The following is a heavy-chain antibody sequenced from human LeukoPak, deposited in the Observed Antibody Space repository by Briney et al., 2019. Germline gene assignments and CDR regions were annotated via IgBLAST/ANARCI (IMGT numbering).Heavy chain of an antibody. V-gene: IGHV4-59*05. Sequence: PSETLSLTCTVSGGSISSYYWSWIRQPAGKGLEWIGSIYYSGSTYYNPSLKSRVTISVDTSKNQFSLKLSSVTAADTAVYYCARAEYYYDSSGYYSNDAFDIWGQGTMVTVSS. CDR2: IYYSGST. CDR1: GGSISSYY. CDR3: ARAEYYYDSSGYYSNDAFDI. D-gene: IGHD3-22*01. J-gene: IGHJ3*02.